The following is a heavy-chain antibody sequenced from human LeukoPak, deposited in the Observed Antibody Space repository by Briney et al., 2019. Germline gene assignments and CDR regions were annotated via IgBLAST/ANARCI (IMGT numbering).Heavy chain of an antibody. D-gene: IGHD7-27*01. CDR3: ARDNQLGTPGDAFDI. Sequence: GASVKVSCKASGYTFTDSYIHWVRQAPGQGLEWMGWINPNSGGTNYAQKFQGRVTTTRDTSISTVFMDLTRLKSDDTAVYYCARDNQLGTPGDAFDIWGQGTMVTVSS. V-gene: IGHV1-2*02. CDR1: GYTFTDSY. CDR2: INPNSGGT. J-gene: IGHJ3*02.